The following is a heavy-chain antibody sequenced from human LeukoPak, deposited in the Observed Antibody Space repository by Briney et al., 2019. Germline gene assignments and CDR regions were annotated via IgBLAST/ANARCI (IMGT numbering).Heavy chain of an antibody. Sequence: ASVKVSCKASGYTFTDYYMHWVRQAPGQGLEWMGWINVNRGGTNYAQRFQGRVTMTRDTSITTAYMELSRLKSDDTAVYYCARLGTYWSNYYFEYWGQGTLVTVSS. CDR1: GYTFTDYY. J-gene: IGHJ4*02. D-gene: IGHD3-10*01. CDR2: INVNRGGT. CDR3: ARLGTYWSNYYFEY. V-gene: IGHV1-2*02.